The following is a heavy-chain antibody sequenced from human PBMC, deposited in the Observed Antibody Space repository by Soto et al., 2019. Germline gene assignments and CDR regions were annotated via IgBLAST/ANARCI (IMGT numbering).Heavy chain of an antibody. CDR1: GFTFSSYA. CDR3: GRDPYISGHYSGGCDV. CDR2: VSHDGKTE. Sequence: QAQLVESGGGVVQPGRSLRLSCAASGFTFSSYAMHWVRQAPGKGLEWVAVVSHDGKTEYHAASVKGRFTISRDTSANILSLQMNSLRDEETAVYYCGRDPYISGHYSGGCDVWGQGTMVTVSS. J-gene: IGHJ3*01. V-gene: IGHV3-30*04. D-gene: IGHD3-22*01.